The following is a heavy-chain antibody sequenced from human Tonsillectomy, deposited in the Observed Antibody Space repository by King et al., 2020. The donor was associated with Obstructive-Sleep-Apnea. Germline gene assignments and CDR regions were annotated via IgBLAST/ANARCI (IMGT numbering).Heavy chain of an antibody. Sequence: VQLVESGGGLVQPGGSLRLSCAASGFTFSSYWMSWVRQAPGKGLEWVANIKQDGSEKYYVDSVKGRFTISRDNAKNSLYLQMNSLRAEDTAVYYCARNGYSYGSNYYYYGMDVWGHGTTVTVSS. J-gene: IGHJ6*02. V-gene: IGHV3-7*03. CDR3: ARNGYSYGSNYYYYGMDV. CDR1: GFTFSSYW. CDR2: IKQDGSEK. D-gene: IGHD5-18*01.